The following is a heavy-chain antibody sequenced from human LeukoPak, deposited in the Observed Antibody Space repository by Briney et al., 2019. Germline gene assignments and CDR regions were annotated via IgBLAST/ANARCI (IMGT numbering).Heavy chain of an antibody. CDR1: GGSFSGYY. CDR3: ARGGRNYDILTGYIVARAFDI. Sequence: SETLSLTCAVYGGSFSGYYWSWIRQPPGKGLEWIGEINHSGSTNYNPSLTSRVTISVDTSKNQFSLKLSSVTAADTAVYYCARGGRNYDILTGYIVARAFDIWGQGTMVTVSS. CDR2: INHSGST. J-gene: IGHJ3*02. D-gene: IGHD3-9*01. V-gene: IGHV4-34*01.